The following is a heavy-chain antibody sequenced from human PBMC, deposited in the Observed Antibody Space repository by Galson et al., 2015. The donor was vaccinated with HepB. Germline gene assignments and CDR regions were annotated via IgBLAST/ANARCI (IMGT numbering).Heavy chain of an antibody. V-gene: IGHV4-59*01. D-gene: IGHD6-13*01. Sequence: LSLTCTVSGGSISSYYWSWIRQPPGKGLEWIGYIYYSGSTNYNPSPKSRVTISVDTSKNQFSLKLSSVTAADTAVYYCASWSSSWYGNWFDPWGQGTLVTVSS. CDR3: ASWSSSWYGNWFDP. J-gene: IGHJ5*02. CDR1: GGSISSYY. CDR2: IYYSGST.